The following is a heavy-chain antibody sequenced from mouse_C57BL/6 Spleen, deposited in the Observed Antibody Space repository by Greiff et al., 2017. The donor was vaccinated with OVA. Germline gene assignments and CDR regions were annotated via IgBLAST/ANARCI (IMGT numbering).Heavy chain of an antibody. CDR1: GFSFNTYA. CDR3: VRGAYGSDAMDY. J-gene: IGHJ4*01. CDR2: IRSKSNNYAT. D-gene: IGHD1-1*01. Sequence: EVQRVESGGGLVQPKGSLKLSCAASGFSFNTYAMNWVRQAPGKGLEWVARIRSKSNNYATYYADSVKDRFTISRDDSESMLYLQMNNLKTEDTAMYYCVRGAYGSDAMDYWGQGTSVTVSS. V-gene: IGHV10-1*01.